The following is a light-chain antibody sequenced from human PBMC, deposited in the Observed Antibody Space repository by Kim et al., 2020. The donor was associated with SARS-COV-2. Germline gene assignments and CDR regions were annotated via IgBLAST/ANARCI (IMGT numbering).Light chain of an antibody. J-gene: IGLJ2*01. Sequence: SYELTQPPSVSVSPGQTASITCSGDKLGDKYACWYQQKPGQSPVLVIYQDSKRPSGIPERFSGSNSGNTATLTISGTQAMDEADYYCQAWDSRAFGGGT. CDR3: QAWDSRA. V-gene: IGLV3-1*01. CDR2: QDS. CDR1: KLGDKY.